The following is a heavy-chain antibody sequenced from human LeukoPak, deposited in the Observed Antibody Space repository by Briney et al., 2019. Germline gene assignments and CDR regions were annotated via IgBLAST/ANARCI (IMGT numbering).Heavy chain of an antibody. CDR1: GGSFSGHY. CDR3: ARPPGGVPATTRFGSQIYYMDV. D-gene: IGHD2-2*01. V-gene: IGHV4-34*01. Sequence: SETLSLTCAVYGGSFSGHYWSWVRQPPGKGLEWIGEINHRENTNYNPSLKSRVTLSVDTSKNQFSLKLSSVTAADTAVYYCARPPGGVPATTRFGSQIYYMDVWGKGTTVTVSS. CDR2: INHRENT. J-gene: IGHJ6*03.